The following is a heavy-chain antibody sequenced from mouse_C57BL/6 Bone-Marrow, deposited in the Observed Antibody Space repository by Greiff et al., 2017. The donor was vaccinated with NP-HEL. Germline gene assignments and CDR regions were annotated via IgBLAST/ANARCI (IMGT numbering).Heavy chain of an antibody. CDR1: GFTFIDYG. J-gene: IGHJ2*01. V-gene: IGHV5-17*01. D-gene: IGHD1-1*02. CDR3: ARGYSGFYYFDY. Sequence: EVMLVESGGGLVKPGGSLKLSCAASGFTFIDYGMHWVRQAPEKGLEWVAYISSGSSTIYYADTVKGRFTISRDNAKNTLFLQMTSLRSEDTAMYYCARGYSGFYYFDYWGQGTTLTVSS. CDR2: ISSGSSTI.